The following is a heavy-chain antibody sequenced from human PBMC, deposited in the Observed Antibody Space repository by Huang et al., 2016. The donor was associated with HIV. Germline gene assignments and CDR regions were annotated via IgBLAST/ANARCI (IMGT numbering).Heavy chain of an antibody. CDR2: INDHGYT. Sequence: QVQLQQWGAGLLKPSETLSLTCAVYGGSVSGHYWSWIRQPPGKGLEWIAEINDHGYTNYNPSLKSRVTISVHTSRNQFSLKLNSVTAADSAVYYCARASWYEPRSWYFGLWGRGTLVTVSS. V-gene: IGHV4-34*01. D-gene: IGHD6-13*01. CDR1: GGSVSGHY. J-gene: IGHJ2*01. CDR3: ARASWYEPRSWYFGL.